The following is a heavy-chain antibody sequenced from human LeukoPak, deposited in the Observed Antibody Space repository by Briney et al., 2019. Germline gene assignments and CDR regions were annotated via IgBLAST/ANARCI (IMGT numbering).Heavy chain of an antibody. J-gene: IGHJ4*02. D-gene: IGHD3-10*01. Sequence: PSETLSLTCAVYGGSFSGYYWSWIRQPPGKGLEWIGEINHSGSTNYNPSLKSRVTISVDTSKNQFSLKLSSVTAADTAVYYCARGGMIRAFDYWGQGTLVTVSS. CDR2: INHSGST. V-gene: IGHV4-34*01. CDR3: ARGGMIRAFDY. CDR1: GGSFSGYY.